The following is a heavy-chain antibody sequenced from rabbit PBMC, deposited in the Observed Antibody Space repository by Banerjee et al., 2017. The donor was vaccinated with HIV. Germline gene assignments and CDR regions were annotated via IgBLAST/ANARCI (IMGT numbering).Heavy chain of an antibody. CDR3: ARDGGSVSGYSFNL. V-gene: IGHV1S45*01. Sequence: QEQLEESGGGLVQPEGSLTLTCTASGFSFNNKYVMCWVRQAPGKGLEWIACINTSSGNTYYASWVNGRFTISLDNAQNTVFLQMTSLTAADTATYFCARDGGSVSGYSFNLWGPGTLVTVS. CDR1: GFSFNNKYV. J-gene: IGHJ4*01. CDR2: INTSSGNT. D-gene: IGHD1-1*01.